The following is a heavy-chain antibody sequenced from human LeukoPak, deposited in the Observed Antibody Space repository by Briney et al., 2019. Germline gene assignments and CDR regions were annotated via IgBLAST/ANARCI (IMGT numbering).Heavy chain of an antibody. CDR3: ARDRHFVVVPATTDYYYYMDV. V-gene: IGHV4-4*07. D-gene: IGHD2-2*01. CDR1: GGSISSYY. Sequence: SETLSLTCTVSGGSISSYYWSWIRQPAGKGLEWIGRIYTSGSTNYNPSLKSRVTMSVDTSKNQFSLKPSSVTAADTAVYYCARDRHFVVVPATTDYYYYMDVWGKGTTVTISS. CDR2: IYTSGST. J-gene: IGHJ6*03.